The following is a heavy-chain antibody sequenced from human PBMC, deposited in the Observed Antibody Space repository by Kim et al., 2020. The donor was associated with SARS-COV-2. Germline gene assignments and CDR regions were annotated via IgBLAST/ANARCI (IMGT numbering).Heavy chain of an antibody. Sequence: GGSLRLSCAASGFSFSTYSMNRVRQAPGKGLEWISYISSSGSTIYYADSVKGRFTISRDNARNSLFLQMVRLRAEDTSVYFCARGSQPYYYYGVDVWGQGTTVTVSS. J-gene: IGHJ6*02. CDR3: ARGSQPYYYYGVDV. V-gene: IGHV3-48*01. D-gene: IGHD3-16*01. CDR2: ISSSGSTI. CDR1: GFSFSTYS.